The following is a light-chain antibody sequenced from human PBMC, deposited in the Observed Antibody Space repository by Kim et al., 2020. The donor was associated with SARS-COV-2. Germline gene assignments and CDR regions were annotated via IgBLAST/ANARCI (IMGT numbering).Light chain of an antibody. CDR1: QSVSSSY. V-gene: IGKV3-20*01. Sequence: EIVLTQSPGPLSLSPGERATLSCRASQSVSSSYLAWYQQKPGQAPRLLIYGASSSATGIPDRFSGSGSGTDFTLTISRLEPEDFAVYYCQQYGSSPMYSFGQGTKLEI. CDR2: GAS. J-gene: IGKJ2*03. CDR3: QQYGSSPMYS.